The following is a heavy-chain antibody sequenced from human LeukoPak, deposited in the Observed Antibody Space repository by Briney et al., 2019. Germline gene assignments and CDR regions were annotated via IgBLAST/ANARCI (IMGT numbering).Heavy chain of an antibody. Sequence: ASVKVSCKASGYTFTSYDINWVRQATGQGLEWMGWMNPNSGNTGYAQKFQGRVTMTRNTSISTAYMELSSLRSEDTAVYYCARGRRRNPICSTSCLVNDYWGQGTLVTVPS. J-gene: IGHJ4*02. CDR3: ARGRRRNPICSTSCLVNDY. CDR1: GYTFTSYD. D-gene: IGHD2-2*01. CDR2: MNPNSGNT. V-gene: IGHV1-8*01.